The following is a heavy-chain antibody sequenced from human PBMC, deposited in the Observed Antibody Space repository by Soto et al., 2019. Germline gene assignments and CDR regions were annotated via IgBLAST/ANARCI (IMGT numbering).Heavy chain of an antibody. CDR3: ARSGSGSYQYYYYMDV. Sequence: SETLSLTCTVSGGSISSSSYYWGWIRQPPGKGLEWVGSIYYSGSTYYNPSLKSRVTISVDTSKNQFSLKLSSVTAADTAVYYCARSGSGSYQYYYYMDVWGKGTTVTVSS. CDR1: GGSISSSSYY. V-gene: IGHV4-39*01. J-gene: IGHJ6*03. CDR2: IYYSGST. D-gene: IGHD3-10*01.